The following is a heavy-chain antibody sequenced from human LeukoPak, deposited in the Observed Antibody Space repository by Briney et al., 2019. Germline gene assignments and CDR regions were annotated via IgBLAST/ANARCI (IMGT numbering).Heavy chain of an antibody. J-gene: IGHJ6*02. CDR2: IKQDGSEK. D-gene: IGHD3-3*01. CDR3: ARERWSLYSNDYYYYGLDV. CDR1: GFIFSNYY. V-gene: IGHV3-7*01. Sequence: GGSLRLSCAASGFIFSNYYMNWVRQAPGKGLERVAHIKQDGSEKNYVDSVKGRFTISRDNAKNSLYLQMNSLRAEDTAVYYCARERWSLYSNDYYYYGLDVWGQGTTVTVSS.